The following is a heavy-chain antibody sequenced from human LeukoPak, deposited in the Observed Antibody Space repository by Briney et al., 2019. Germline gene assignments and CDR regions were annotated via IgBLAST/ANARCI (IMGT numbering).Heavy chain of an antibody. D-gene: IGHD2-21*02. CDR1: GFTFSSYA. Sequence: GSLRLSCAASGFTFSSYAMSWVRQAPGKGLEWVANIKQDGSEKYYVDSVKGRFTISRDNAKNSLYLQMNSLRAEDTAVYYCASLVVVTARVDYWGQGTLVTVSS. J-gene: IGHJ4*02. CDR3: ASLVVVTARVDY. CDR2: IKQDGSEK. V-gene: IGHV3-7*01.